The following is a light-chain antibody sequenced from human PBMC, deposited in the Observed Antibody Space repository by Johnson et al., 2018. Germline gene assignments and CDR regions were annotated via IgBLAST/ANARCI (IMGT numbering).Light chain of an antibody. CDR1: SSNIGNNY. V-gene: IGLV1-51*02. CDR2: ENN. Sequence: SVLTQPPSVSAAPGQKVTISCSGSSSNIGNNYVSWYQQLPGTAPKLLIYENNKRPSGIPDRFSCSKSSTYATLGITGLQTGDEADYYCGTWDSSLSSGNVFGTGTKVTVL. CDR3: GTWDSSLSSGNV. J-gene: IGLJ1*01.